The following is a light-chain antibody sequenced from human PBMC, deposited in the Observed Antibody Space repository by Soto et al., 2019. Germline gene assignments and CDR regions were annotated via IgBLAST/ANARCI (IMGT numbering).Light chain of an antibody. CDR3: LSFDSSLSVV. CDR2: GNT. CDR1: SSNIGAGYD. V-gene: IGLV1-40*01. J-gene: IGLJ2*01. Sequence: QSVLTQPPSVSGAPGQRVTISCTGSSSNIGAGYDVHWYQQLPGRAPKLLIYGNTNRPSGVPDRFSGSKSGTSASLAITGIPAEDEADYYCLSFDSSLSVVFGGGTKVTVL.